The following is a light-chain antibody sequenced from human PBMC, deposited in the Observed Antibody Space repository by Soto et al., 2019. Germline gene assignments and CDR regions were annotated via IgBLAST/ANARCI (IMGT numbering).Light chain of an antibody. J-gene: IGLJ1*01. Sequence: QSVLTQPASVSGSPGQSITISCTGTSSDVGGYNYVPWYQQHPGTAPKLMIYEVSNRPSGLSNRFSGSKSGNTASLTISGLQAEDEADYYCSSYTSSSSLYVFGTGTKVTVL. CDR1: SSDVGGYNY. CDR3: SSYTSSSSLYV. V-gene: IGLV2-14*01. CDR2: EVS.